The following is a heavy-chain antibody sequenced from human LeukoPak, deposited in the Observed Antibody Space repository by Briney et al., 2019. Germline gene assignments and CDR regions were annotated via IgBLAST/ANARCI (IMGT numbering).Heavy chain of an antibody. CDR1: GFTFSSYS. J-gene: IGHJ4*02. V-gene: IGHV3-21*06. CDR3: ARIQGGNAAGY. Sequence: GGSLRLSCAASGFTFSSYSMNWVRQAPGKGLEWVSSISGSSSYIYYADSVKGRFTISRDNAKNSLYLQMNSLRAEDTAVYYCARIQGGNAAGYWGQGTLVTVSS. CDR2: ISGSSSYI. D-gene: IGHD4-23*01.